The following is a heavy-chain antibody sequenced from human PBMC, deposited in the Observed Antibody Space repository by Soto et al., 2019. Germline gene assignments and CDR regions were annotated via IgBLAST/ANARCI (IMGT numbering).Heavy chain of an antibody. J-gene: IGHJ6*02. V-gene: IGHV3-33*01. CDR2: IWYDGSNK. CDR1: GFTFSSYG. CDR3: AREFLGRDCSGGSCLAGLGYGMDV. D-gene: IGHD2-15*01. Sequence: PGGSLRLSCAASGFTFSSYGMHWVRQAPGKGLEWVAVIWYDGSNKYYADSVKGRFTISRDNSKNTLYLQMNSLRAEDTAVYYCAREFLGRDCSGGSCLAGLGYGMDVWGQGTTVTVSS.